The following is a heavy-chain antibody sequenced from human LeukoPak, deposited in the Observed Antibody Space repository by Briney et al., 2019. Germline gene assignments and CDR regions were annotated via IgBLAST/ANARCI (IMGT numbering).Heavy chain of an antibody. CDR3: ARISYVGRYSDS. CDR1: GFTFSSYA. CDR2: TSFSGGST. Sequence: GGSLRLSCAASGFTFSSYAMSWVRQAPGKGLEWVSSTSFSGGSTYYADSVKGRFTMSRDNSKNTLYLQMKRLRAGDTAVYYCARISYVGRYSDSWGQGTLVTVSS. V-gene: IGHV3-23*01. D-gene: IGHD1-26*01. J-gene: IGHJ4*02.